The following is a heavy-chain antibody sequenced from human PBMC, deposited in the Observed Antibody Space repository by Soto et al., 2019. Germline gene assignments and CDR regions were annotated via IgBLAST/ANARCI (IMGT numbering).Heavy chain of an antibody. CDR1: GGSISSSSYY. CDR2: IYYSGST. J-gene: IGHJ4*02. D-gene: IGHD1-26*01. Sequence: PSETLSLTCTVSGGSISSSSYYWGWIRQPPGKGLEWIGSIYYSGSTYYNPSLKSRVTISVHTSNSQFSLELSSVTAADTAVYYCARGLISRSQYSGGWYYFDSWGQGTQVT. V-gene: IGHV4-39*07. CDR3: ARGLISRSQYSGGWYYFDS.